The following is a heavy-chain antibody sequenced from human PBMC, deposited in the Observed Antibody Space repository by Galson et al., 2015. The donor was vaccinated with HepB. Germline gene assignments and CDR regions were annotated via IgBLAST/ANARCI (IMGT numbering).Heavy chain of an antibody. CDR3: ARHHYGDPTFFDY. Sequence: SETLSLTCIVSGGSISNYYGSWIRQPPGKGLEWIGYIYYSGSTNYNPSLKSRVTISVDTSKNQFSLRLSSVTAADTAVYYCARHHYGDPTFFDYWGQGTLVTVSS. J-gene: IGHJ4*02. V-gene: IGHV4-59*08. CDR1: GGSISNYY. D-gene: IGHD4-17*01. CDR2: IYYSGST.